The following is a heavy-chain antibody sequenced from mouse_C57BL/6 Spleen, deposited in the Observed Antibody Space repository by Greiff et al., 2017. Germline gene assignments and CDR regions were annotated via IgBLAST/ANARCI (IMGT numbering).Heavy chain of an antibody. CDR1: GYTFTSYW. V-gene: IGHV1-53*01. J-gene: IGHJ3*01. CDR2: INPSNGGT. Sequence: VKLQQPGTELVKPGASVKLSCKASGYTFTSYWMHWVKQRPGQGLEWIGNINPSNGGTNYNEKFKGKATFTADTSSTTAYMQLSSLTTEDSAIYYCASHYYGSSRFAYWGQGTLVTVSA. CDR3: ASHYYGSSRFAY. D-gene: IGHD1-1*01.